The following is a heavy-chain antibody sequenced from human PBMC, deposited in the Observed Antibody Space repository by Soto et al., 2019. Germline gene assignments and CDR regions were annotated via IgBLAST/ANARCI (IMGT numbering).Heavy chain of an antibody. CDR1: GGSISSGDYY. D-gene: IGHD3-22*01. J-gene: IGHJ4*02. CDR2: IYYSGST. Sequence: PSEILSLTCTVSGGSISSGDYYWSWIRQPPGKGLEWIGYIYYSGSTYYNPSLKSRVTISVDTSKNQFSLKLSSVTAADTDVYYCARATGVVVIYYWGQGTLVTV. CDR3: ARATGVVVIYY. V-gene: IGHV4-30-4*01.